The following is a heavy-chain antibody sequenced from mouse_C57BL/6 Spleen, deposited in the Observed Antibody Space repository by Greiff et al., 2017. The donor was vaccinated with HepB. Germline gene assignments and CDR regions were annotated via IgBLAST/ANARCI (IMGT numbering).Heavy chain of an antibody. CDR2: IYPGSGNT. V-gene: IGHV1-66*01. CDR1: GYSFTSYY. CDR3: ARWGGMEAPDY. D-gene: IGHD2-10*02. Sequence: QVQLQQSGPELVKPGASVKISCKASGYSFTSYYIHWVKQRPGQGLEWIGWIYPGSGNTKYNEKFKGKATLTADTSSSTAYMQLSSLTSEDSAVYFCARWGGMEAPDYWGQGTTLTDSS. J-gene: IGHJ2*01.